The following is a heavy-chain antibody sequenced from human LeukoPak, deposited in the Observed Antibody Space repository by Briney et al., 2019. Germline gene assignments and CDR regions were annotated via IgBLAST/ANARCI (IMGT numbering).Heavy chain of an antibody. Sequence: SETLSLTCTVSGGSISYSSYYWGWVRQPPGKGLEWIGSIYYTGSSYHNPSLKSRVTISVDTSKNQFSLKLRSVTAADTAVYYCARDCSGGSCFSGPFEYWGQGTLVTVSS. V-gene: IGHV4-39*02. CDR3: ARDCSGGSCFSGPFEY. CDR1: GGSISYSSYY. D-gene: IGHD2-15*01. CDR2: IYYTGSS. J-gene: IGHJ4*02.